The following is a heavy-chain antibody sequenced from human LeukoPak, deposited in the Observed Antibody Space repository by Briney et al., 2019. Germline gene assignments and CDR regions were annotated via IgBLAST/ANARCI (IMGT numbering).Heavy chain of an antibody. V-gene: IGHV4-4*02. CDR2: VHLSGRT. CDR1: GGSISTTNW. CDR3: AREGGLYRPLDY. Sequence: SGTLSLTCGVSGGSISTTNWWTWVRQPPGEGLEWIGEVHLSGRTHYNPSLESRVTMSVDMPENHISLRLTSVTAADTAVYYCAREGGLYRPLDYSGQGTLVTVSS. J-gene: IGHJ4*02.